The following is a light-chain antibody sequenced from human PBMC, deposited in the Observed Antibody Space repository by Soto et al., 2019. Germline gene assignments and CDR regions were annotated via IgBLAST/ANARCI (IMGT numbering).Light chain of an antibody. CDR3: QQYNSYSYP. CDR1: QSISSW. CDR2: DAA. V-gene: IGKV1-5*01. Sequence: DLQMTQSPSTLSASVGDRVTITCRASQSISSWLAWYQQKPGKAPKLLFYDAASLVSGVPSRFSGSGSGTEFTLTISSLQTDDFATDHRQQYNSYSYPFGQGTKLQI. J-gene: IGKJ2*01.